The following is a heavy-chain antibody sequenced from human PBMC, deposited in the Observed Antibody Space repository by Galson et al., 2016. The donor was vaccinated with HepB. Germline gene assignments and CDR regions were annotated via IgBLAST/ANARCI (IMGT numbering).Heavy chain of an antibody. CDR3: ARGQGGFEGFVH. J-gene: IGHJ5*02. Sequence: SLRLSCAASGFRFSDYRMNWFRRAPGKGLEWITSLDGSGTWQHSSEALKGRFTISSDNGENTLLLQMNSLTPQDTAVYYCARGQGGFEGFVHWGQGTLVTVS. V-gene: IGHV3-21*01. D-gene: IGHD3-10*01. CDR2: LDGSGTWQ. CDR1: GFRFSDYR.